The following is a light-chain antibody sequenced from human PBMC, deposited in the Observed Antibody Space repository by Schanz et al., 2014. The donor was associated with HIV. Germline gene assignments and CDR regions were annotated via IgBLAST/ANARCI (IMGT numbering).Light chain of an antibody. CDR1: SSNIGSNA. J-gene: IGLJ3*02. Sequence: QSVLTQPPSASGTPGQRVTISCSGSSSNIGSNAVNWYQQLPGTAPKLLIYGFNQRPSGVPDRFSGSKSGTSASLAISGLRSEDEADYYCQSFDRSLGRVVFGGGTKLTVL. CDR2: GFN. V-gene: IGLV1-44*01. CDR3: QSFDRSLGRVV.